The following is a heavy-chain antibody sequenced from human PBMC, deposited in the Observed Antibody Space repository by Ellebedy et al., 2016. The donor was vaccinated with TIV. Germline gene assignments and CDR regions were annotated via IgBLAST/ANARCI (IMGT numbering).Heavy chain of an antibody. J-gene: IGHJ4*02. D-gene: IGHD5/OR15-5a*01. CDR3: TRDLTNIVSGDY. V-gene: IGHV1-2*02. Sequence: AASVKVSCKASGYTFTDYYIHWVRQAPGQGFEWMAWINPNSGGTNYAQKFQGRVTVTRDTSTSTAFLELSRLRSDDTAVYDCTRDLTNIVSGDYWGQGTLVTVSS. CDR1: GYTFTDYY. CDR2: INPNSGGT.